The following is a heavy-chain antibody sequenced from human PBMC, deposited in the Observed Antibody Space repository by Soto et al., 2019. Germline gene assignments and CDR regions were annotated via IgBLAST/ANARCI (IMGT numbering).Heavy chain of an antibody. CDR1: GYTFTGYF. CDR3: ARVDCSGGSCQWSGMDV. CDR2: MNPNSGGT. D-gene: IGHD2-15*01. V-gene: IGHV1-2*02. Sequence: VKVSCKASGYTFTGYFMHWVRQAPGQGLEWMGWMNPNSGGTNYAQKLQGRVTMTRDTSISTAYMGMSRLRSDDTAVYYCARVDCSGGSCQWSGMDVWGQGTTVTVSS. J-gene: IGHJ6*02.